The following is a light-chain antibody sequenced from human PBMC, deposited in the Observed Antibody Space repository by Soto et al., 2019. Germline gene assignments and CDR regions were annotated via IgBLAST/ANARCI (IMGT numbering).Light chain of an antibody. V-gene: IGKV3D-15*01. CDR3: QQYNSYSRT. CDR2: DAS. Sequence: IVLTQSPVTLSLSPGESATLSCRASQSVRTYLAWYQVKPGQAPRLLIYDASSRASGVPARFSGSGSGTEFNLTSSSLQSEDFGVYHWQQYNSYSRTFGQGTKVDLK. J-gene: IGKJ1*01. CDR1: QSVRTY.